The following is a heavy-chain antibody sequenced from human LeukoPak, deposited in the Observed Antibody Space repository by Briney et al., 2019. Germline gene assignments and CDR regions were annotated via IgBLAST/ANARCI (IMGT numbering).Heavy chain of an antibody. D-gene: IGHD3-10*01. V-gene: IGHV4-34*01. CDR2: VNHSGST. Sequence: SETLSLTWAVYGGSFGGYYWGWIRQPPGKGLEWTGEVNHSGSTYYNPSLKSRVTISVDSSKNQFSLKLSSVTAADTAVYYCARVSLVRGAPDYYFDYWGQGTLVTVSS. J-gene: IGHJ4*02. CDR3: ARVSLVRGAPDYYFDY. CDR1: GGSFGGYY.